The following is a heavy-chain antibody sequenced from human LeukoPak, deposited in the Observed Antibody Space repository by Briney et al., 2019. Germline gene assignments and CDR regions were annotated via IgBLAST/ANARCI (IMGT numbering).Heavy chain of an antibody. J-gene: IGHJ3*02. Sequence: PGWSLRLSCAASGCTFSSYSMNWVHQAPGKGLEWVSSISSSSSYIYYADSVKGRFTISRDNAKNSLYLQMNSLRAEDTAVYYCARGFRNSGSSLDIWGQGTMVTVSS. CDR1: GCTFSSYS. CDR3: ARGFRNSGSSLDI. V-gene: IGHV3-21*01. CDR2: ISSSSSYI. D-gene: IGHD1-26*01.